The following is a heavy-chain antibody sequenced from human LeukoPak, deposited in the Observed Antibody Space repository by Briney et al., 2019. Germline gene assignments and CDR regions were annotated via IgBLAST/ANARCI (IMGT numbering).Heavy chain of an antibody. CDR1: GGTFSSYA. V-gene: IGHV1-69*04. CDR2: IIPIFGIA. D-gene: IGHD6-13*01. J-gene: IGHJ4*02. Sequence: ASVKVSCKASGGTFSSYAISWVRQAPGQGLEWMGRIIPIFGIANYAQKFLGRVTITADKSTSTAYMELSSLRSEDTAVYYCASGEGYTGYWGQGTLVTVSS. CDR3: ASGEGYTGY.